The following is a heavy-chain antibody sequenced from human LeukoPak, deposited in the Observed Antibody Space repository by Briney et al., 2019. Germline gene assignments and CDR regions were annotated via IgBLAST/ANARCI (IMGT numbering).Heavy chain of an antibody. J-gene: IGHJ3*02. CDR1: GFTFSSYT. D-gene: IGHD4-17*01. Sequence: GGSLRLSCAASGFTFSSYTMHWVRQAPGKGLEWVAVIWYDGNNQYYADSLKGRFTISRDNSKNTLYLQMNSLRAEDTAVYYCARYGDYGAFDIWGQGTMVTVSS. V-gene: IGHV3-33*01. CDR3: ARYGDYGAFDI. CDR2: IWYDGNNQ.